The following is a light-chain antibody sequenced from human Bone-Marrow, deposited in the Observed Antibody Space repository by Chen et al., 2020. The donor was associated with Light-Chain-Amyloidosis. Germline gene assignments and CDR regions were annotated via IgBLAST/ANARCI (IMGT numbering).Light chain of an antibody. J-gene: IGKJ2*01. CDR1: QDVSSW. CDR3: QQANSFPYT. CDR2: AAS. Sequence: DIQMTQSPSSLSASVGDKVTITCRASQDVSSWLAWYQQKPGTSPKLLIYAASVLEDGVPLRFSGSGTGTDFNLTISNLQPEDFATYFCQQANSFPYTFGQGTKLAIK. V-gene: IGKV1-12*01.